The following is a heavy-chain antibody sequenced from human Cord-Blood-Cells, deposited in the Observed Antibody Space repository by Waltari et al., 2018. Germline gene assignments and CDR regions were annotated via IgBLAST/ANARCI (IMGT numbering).Heavy chain of an antibody. CDR1: GGTFSSYA. V-gene: IGHV1-69*09. CDR2: SIPILGIA. D-gene: IGHD1-26*01. J-gene: IGHJ4*02. CDR3: ARVELKRSYYVDY. Sequence: QVQLVQSGAEVKKPGSSVKVSCKASGGTFSSYAISWVRQAPGQGLEWMGRSIPILGIANYAQKVQGRVTITADKSTSTAYMELSSLRSEDTAVYYCARVELKRSYYVDYWGQGTLVTVSS.